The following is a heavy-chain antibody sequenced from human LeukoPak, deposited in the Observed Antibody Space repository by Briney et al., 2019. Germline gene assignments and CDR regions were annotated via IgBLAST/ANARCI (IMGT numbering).Heavy chain of an antibody. CDR3: ARWIGDYGDY. J-gene: IGHJ4*02. CDR1: GGSISSYY. D-gene: IGHD2-2*03. V-gene: IGHV4-59*01. CDR2: IYYSGST. Sequence: PSETLPLTCTVSGGSISSYYWSWIRQPPGKGLEWIGYIYYSGSTNYNPSLKSRVTTSVDTSKNQFSLKLSSVTAADTAVYYCARWIGDYGDYWGQGTLVTVSS.